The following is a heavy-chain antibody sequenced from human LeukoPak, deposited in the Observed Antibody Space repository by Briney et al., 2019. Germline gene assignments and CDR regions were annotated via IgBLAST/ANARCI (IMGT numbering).Heavy chain of an antibody. V-gene: IGHV4-59*08. CDR2: MSYSGST. CDR3: ARRRAEGGSNGHYNWFDP. Sequence: PSETLSLTCTVSGDSITSYYWSWIRQPPAKGLEWIGSMSYSGSTNYNPSLKSRVTMSVDTTKNQFSLRLNSVTAADTAVYYCARRRAEGGSNGHYNWFDPWGQGTLVTVSS. D-gene: IGHD6-13*01. J-gene: IGHJ5*02. CDR1: GDSITSYY.